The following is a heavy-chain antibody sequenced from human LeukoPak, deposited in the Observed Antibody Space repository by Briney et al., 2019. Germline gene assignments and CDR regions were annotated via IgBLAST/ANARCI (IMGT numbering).Heavy chain of an antibody. CDR2: IKQDGSEK. V-gene: IGHV3-7*01. CDR1: GFTFSSYG. CDR3: ARGLLYYYDSSGYFGY. D-gene: IGHD3-22*01. Sequence: GGSLRLSCAASGFTFSSYGMHWVRQAPGKGLEWVANIKQDGSEKYYVDSVKGRFTISRDNAKNSLYLQMNSLRAEDTAVYYCARGLLYYYDSSGYFGYWGQGTLVTVSS. J-gene: IGHJ4*02.